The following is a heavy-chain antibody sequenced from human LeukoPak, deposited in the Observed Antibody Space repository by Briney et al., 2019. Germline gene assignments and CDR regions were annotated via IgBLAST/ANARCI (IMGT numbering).Heavy chain of an antibody. CDR2: ISSSNSYI. Sequence: PGGSLRLSCAASGFTFSSYSMNWVRQAPGKGLEWFSSISSSNSYIYYADSVKGRFTISRDNSKNTLYLQMNSLRAEDTAVYYCARGTSIDYWGQGTLVTVSS. CDR1: GFTFSSYS. J-gene: IGHJ4*02. CDR3: ARGTSIDY. V-gene: IGHV3-21*04. D-gene: IGHD3-10*01.